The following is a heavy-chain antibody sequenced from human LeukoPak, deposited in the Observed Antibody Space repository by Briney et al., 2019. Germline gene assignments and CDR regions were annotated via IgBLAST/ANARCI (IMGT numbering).Heavy chain of an antibody. V-gene: IGHV3-20*01. Sequence: GGSLRLSCAASGFTFDDYGMICVGQAPGKGLEWVSGINWKGGSTTYADSVRGRFTISRDNAKNSLYLEMNSLRAEDTALYHCARRPYSSSSHYFDYWGQGTLVTVSS. J-gene: IGHJ4*02. CDR3: ARRPYSSSSHYFDY. CDR1: GFTFDDYG. D-gene: IGHD6-6*01. CDR2: INWKGGST.